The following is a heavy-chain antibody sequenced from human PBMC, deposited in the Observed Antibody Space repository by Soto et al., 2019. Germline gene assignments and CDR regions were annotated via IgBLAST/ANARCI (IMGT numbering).Heavy chain of an antibody. CDR1: GFTFSSYS. V-gene: IGHV3-48*02. Sequence: EVQLVESGGGLVQPGGSLRLSCAASGFTFSSYSMNWVRQAPGKGLEWVSYISSSSSTIYYADSVKGRFTISRDNAKNSLYLQMNSLRDEDRALYYGARDLYYGDYGSWGYWGQGTLVTVSS. CDR2: ISSSSSTI. D-gene: IGHD4-17*01. J-gene: IGHJ4*02. CDR3: ARDLYYGDYGSWGY.